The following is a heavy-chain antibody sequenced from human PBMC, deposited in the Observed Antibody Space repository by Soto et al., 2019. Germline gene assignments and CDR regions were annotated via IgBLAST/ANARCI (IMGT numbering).Heavy chain of an antibody. D-gene: IGHD6-19*01. CDR3: ARGYSSGWYFGYYGMDV. CDR1: GGSFSGYY. V-gene: IGHV4-34*01. J-gene: IGHJ6*02. Sequence: PSETLSLTCAVYGGSFSGYYWSWIRQPPGKGLEWIGEINHSGSTNYNPSLKSRVTTSVDTSKNQFSLKLSSVTAADTAVYYCARGYSSGWYFGYYGMDVWGQGTTVTVSS. CDR2: INHSGST.